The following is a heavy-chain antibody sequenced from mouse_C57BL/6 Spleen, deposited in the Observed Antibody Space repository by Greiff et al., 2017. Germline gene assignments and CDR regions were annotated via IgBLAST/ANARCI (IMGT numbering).Heavy chain of an antibody. CDR1: GYSFTGYY. CDR2: INPSTGGT. Sequence: EVQLQQSGPELVKPGASVKISCKASGYSFTGYYMNWVKQSPEKSLEWIGEINPSTGGTTYNQKFKAKATLTVDKSSSTAYMQLKSLTSEDSAVYYCASYGYDGDYAMDYWGQGTSVTVSS. D-gene: IGHD2-2*01. V-gene: IGHV1-42*01. J-gene: IGHJ4*01. CDR3: ASYGYDGDYAMDY.